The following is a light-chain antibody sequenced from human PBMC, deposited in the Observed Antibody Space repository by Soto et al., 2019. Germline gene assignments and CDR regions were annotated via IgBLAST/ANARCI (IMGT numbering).Light chain of an antibody. J-gene: IGLJ3*02. V-gene: IGLV1-40*01. CDR2: GNS. CDR1: SSNIGAGYD. Sequence: QSVLTQPPSVSGAPGQRVTISCTESSSNIGAGYDVHWYQQLPGTAPKLLIYGNSNRPSGVPDRFSGSKSGTSASLAITGLQAEDEADYYCQSYDSSLSGWVFGGGTKHTVL. CDR3: QSYDSSLSGWV.